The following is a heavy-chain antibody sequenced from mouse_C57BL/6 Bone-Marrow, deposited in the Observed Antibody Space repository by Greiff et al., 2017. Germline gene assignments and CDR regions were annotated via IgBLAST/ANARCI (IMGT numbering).Heavy chain of an antibody. CDR1: GYTFTDYY. J-gene: IGHJ4*01. V-gene: IGHV1-26*01. CDR3: ARWQIYYDYDYAMDY. D-gene: IGHD2-4*01. Sequence: VQLQQSGPELVKPGASVKISCKASGYTFTDYYMNWVKQSHGKSLEWIGDINPNNGGTSYNQKFKGKATLTVDKSSSTAYMELRSLTSEDSAVYYCARWQIYYDYDYAMDYWGQGTSVTVSS. CDR2: INPNNGGT.